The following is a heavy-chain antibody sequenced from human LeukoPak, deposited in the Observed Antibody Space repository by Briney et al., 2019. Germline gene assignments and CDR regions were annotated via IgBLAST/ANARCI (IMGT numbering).Heavy chain of an antibody. CDR2: ISGSGGNT. J-gene: IGHJ4*02. Sequence: HPGGSLRLSCAASGFTFSSYAMSWVRQTPGKGLEWVSAISGSGGNTYYADSVKGRFTISRDNSKNTLYLQMNSLRAEDTVVYYCAKRPDDFWSGPYYFDYWGQGTLVTVSS. V-gene: IGHV3-23*01. CDR1: GFTFSSYA. CDR3: AKRPDDFWSGPYYFDY. D-gene: IGHD3-3*01.